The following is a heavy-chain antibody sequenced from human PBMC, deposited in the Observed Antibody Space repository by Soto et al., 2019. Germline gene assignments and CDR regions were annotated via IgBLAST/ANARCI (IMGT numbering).Heavy chain of an antibody. CDR2: IYYSGST. V-gene: IGHV4-39*01. D-gene: IGHD3-16*01. CDR1: GGSISSSSYY. Sequence: SEPLSLTCTVSGGSISSSSYYWGWIRQPPGKGLEWIGSIYYSGSTYYNPSLKSRVTISVDTSKNQFALKLSSVTAADTAVYYCARLMITSGGGIDYWGQGTLVTVSS. CDR3: ARLMITSGGGIDY. J-gene: IGHJ4*02.